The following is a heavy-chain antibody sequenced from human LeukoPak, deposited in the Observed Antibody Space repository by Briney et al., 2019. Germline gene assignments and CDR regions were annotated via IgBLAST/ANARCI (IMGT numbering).Heavy chain of an antibody. J-gene: IGHJ4*02. D-gene: IGHD3-10*01. CDR2: ISGSGGGT. Sequence: GGSLRLSCAASGFTFRSYAMSWVRQAPGKAREGVSAISGSGGGTYYADSVKGRFTISRDNSKNTLYLRMNSLRAEDTAVYYCAKDLRTSYWGDDYWGQGTLVTVSS. CDR3: AKDLRTSYWGDDY. CDR1: GFTFRSYA. V-gene: IGHV3-23*01.